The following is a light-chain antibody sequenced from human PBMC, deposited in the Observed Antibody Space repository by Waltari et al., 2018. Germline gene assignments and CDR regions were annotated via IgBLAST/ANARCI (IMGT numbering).Light chain of an antibody. Sequence: DLILTQSSETSAVSLRERATINCKSSRAISYTKNYLSWYQQKPGQAPTLLISWSSTRDFGVPDRFGGSGSGADFTLTIDGLQAEDVAVYYCQQYYSNPTFGQGTKVQIK. CDR3: QQYYSNPT. J-gene: IGKJ1*01. V-gene: IGKV4-1*01. CDR2: WSS. CDR1: RAISYTKNY.